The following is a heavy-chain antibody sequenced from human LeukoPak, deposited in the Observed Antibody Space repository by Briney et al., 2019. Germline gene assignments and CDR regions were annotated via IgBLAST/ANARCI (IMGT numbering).Heavy chain of an antibody. CDR1: GFTFSSYW. CDR2: IKQDGSEK. Sequence: PGGSLRLSCAASGFTFSSYWMSWVRQAPGKGLEGVANIKQDGSEKYYVDSVKGRFTISRDNAKNSLYLQMNSLRAEDTAVYYCARPSQFRSYYGSGSSPIDYWGQGTLVTVSS. J-gene: IGHJ4*02. V-gene: IGHV3-7*01. CDR3: ARPSQFRSYYGSGSSPIDY. D-gene: IGHD3-10*01.